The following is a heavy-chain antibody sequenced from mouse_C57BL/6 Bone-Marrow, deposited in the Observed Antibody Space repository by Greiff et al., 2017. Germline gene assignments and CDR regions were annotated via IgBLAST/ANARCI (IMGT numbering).Heavy chain of an antibody. V-gene: IGHV5-12*01. Sequence: EVKLMESGGGLVQPGGSLKLSCAASGFTFSDYYMSWVRQTPEKRLEWVAYISNGGGSTYYPDTVKGRFTISRDNAKNTLYLLMSRLKSEDTAMYYCARHPSLLLVMDDWGQGTSVTVSS. CDR2: ISNGGGST. CDR1: GFTFSDYY. J-gene: IGHJ4*01. D-gene: IGHD1-2*01. CDR3: ARHPSLLLVMDD.